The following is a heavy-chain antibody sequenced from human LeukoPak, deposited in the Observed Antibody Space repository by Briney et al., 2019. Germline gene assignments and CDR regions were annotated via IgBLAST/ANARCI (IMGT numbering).Heavy chain of an antibody. CDR3: ARGTPLVVLHYYGLDV. J-gene: IGHJ6*02. Sequence: GGSLRLSCAASGFTFSSYAMSWVRQAPGRGLEWVAGLWYDGSNKNYAESVKGRFTISRDNSKNTVYLQMDSPRVEDTAMYYCARGTPLVVLHYYGLDVWGQGTTVTVSS. CDR1: GFTFSSYA. V-gene: IGHV3-33*08. D-gene: IGHD2-15*01. CDR2: LWYDGSNK.